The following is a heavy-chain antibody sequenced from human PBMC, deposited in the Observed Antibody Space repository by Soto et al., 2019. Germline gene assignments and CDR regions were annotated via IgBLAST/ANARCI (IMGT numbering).Heavy chain of an antibody. J-gene: IGHJ3*02. Sequence: GGSLRLSCAASGFTFSSYAMHWVRQAPGKGLEWVAVISYDGSNKYYADSVKGRFTISRDNSKNTLYLQMNSLRAEDTAVYYCARDAGYSYGYSPDAFDIWGQGTMVTVSS. D-gene: IGHD5-18*01. V-gene: IGHV3-30-3*01. CDR1: GFTFSSYA. CDR2: ISYDGSNK. CDR3: ARDAGYSYGYSPDAFDI.